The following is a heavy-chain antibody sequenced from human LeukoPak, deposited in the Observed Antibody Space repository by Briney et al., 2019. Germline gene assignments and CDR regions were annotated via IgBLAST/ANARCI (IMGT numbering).Heavy chain of an antibody. CDR1: GFTFSNYW. D-gene: IGHD1-1*01. Sequence: PGGSLRLSCAASGFTFSNYWMHWVRQAPGRGLVWVSRIASDGSSTSYADSVKGRFTTSRDNAKNTLYVQMNSLRAEDTAVYYCKRDWRKAGMDVWGQGTTVTVSS. CDR2: IASDGSST. V-gene: IGHV3-74*01. CDR3: KRDWRKAGMDV. J-gene: IGHJ6*02.